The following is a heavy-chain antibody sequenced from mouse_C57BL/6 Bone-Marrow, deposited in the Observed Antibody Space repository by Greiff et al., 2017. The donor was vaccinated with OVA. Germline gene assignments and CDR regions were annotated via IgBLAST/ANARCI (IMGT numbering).Heavy chain of an antibody. Sequence: EVQLQQSGPVLVKPGASVKMSCKASGYTFTDYYMNWVKQSHGKSLEWIGVINPYNGGTSYNQKFKGKATLTVDKSSSTAYMELNSLTSEDSAVYYCAELGDWYFDVWGTGTTVTVSS. CDR2: INPYNGGT. CDR1: GYTFTDYY. CDR3: AELGDWYFDV. D-gene: IGHD4-1*01. J-gene: IGHJ1*03. V-gene: IGHV1-19*01.